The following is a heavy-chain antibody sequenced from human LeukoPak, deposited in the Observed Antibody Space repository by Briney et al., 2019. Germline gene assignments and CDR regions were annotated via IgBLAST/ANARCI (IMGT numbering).Heavy chain of an antibody. CDR1: GFSFSTYA. CDR2: ISAGGATI. CDR3: AKDSGGTYFYYYYYMDV. V-gene: IGHV3-23*01. J-gene: IGHJ6*03. Sequence: PGGSLRLSCAASGFSFSTYAMSWVRQTPGKGLEWVSAISAGGATIYYADSVKGRFTVSRDNSKNTLHLHMSSLRAEDTAIYYCAKDSGGTYFYYYYYMDVWGKGTTVTVSS. D-gene: IGHD1-26*01.